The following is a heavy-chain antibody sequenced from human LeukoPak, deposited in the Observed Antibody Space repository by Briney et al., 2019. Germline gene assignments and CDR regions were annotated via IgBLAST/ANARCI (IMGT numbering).Heavy chain of an antibody. V-gene: IGHV1-69*04. CDR3: ARSLLWFGELSPSPRYYGMDV. CDR2: IIPILGIA. Sequence: ASVKVSCKASGGTFSSYAISGVRQAPGQGLEWMGRIIPILGIANYAQKFQGRVTITADKSTSTAYMELSSLRSEDTAVYYCARSLLWFGELSPSPRYYGMDVWGQGTTVTVSS. J-gene: IGHJ6*02. CDR1: GGTFSSYA. D-gene: IGHD3-10*01.